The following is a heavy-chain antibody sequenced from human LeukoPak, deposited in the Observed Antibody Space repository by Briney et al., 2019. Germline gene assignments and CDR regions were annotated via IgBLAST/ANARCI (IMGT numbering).Heavy chain of an antibody. D-gene: IGHD2-15*01. CDR2: ISADGDDT. J-gene: IGHJ4*02. CDR1: GFTFRNYA. Sequence: GGPLRLSCTATGFTFRNYAMNWVRKAPGKGLEWVSGISADGDDTYYRGSVKGRFTISRDNAKNTLFLQLNSVRADDAALYYCAKAAGRVLATLIDDWGPGTLVSVSS. CDR3: AKAAGRVLATLIDD. V-gene: IGHV3-23*01.